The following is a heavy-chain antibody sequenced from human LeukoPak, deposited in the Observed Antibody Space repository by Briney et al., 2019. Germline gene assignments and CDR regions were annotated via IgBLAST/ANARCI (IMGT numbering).Heavy chain of an antibody. CDR2: ISYDGSNK. CDR1: GFTFSSYG. J-gene: IGHJ4*02. V-gene: IGHV3-30*03. CDR3: ARGPPLGFFDY. Sequence: GRSLRLSCAASGFTFSSYGMHWVRQAPGKGLEWVAVISYDGSNKYYADSVKGRFTISRDNSKNTLYLQMNSLRAEDTAVYYCARGPPLGFFDYWGQGTLVTVSS. D-gene: IGHD2-15*01.